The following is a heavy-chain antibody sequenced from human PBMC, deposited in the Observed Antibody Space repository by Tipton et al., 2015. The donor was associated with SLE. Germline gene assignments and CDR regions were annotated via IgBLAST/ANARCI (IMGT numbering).Heavy chain of an antibody. CDR2: INHSGST. V-gene: IGHV4-34*01. D-gene: IGHD3-3*01. CDR1: GGSFSGYS. CDR3: ARGRGRITIFGVVAYDY. J-gene: IGHJ4*02. Sequence: LRLSCAVYGGSFSGYSWSWIRQSPGKGLEWIGEINHSGSTNYNPSLKSRVTISVDTSKNQFSLKLSSVTAADTAVYYCARGRGRITIFGVVAYDYWGQGTLVTVSS.